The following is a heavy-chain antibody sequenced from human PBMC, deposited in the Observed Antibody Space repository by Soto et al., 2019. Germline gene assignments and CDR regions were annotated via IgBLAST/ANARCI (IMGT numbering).Heavy chain of an antibody. CDR1: GGSISYEYYH. D-gene: IGHD3-16*01. CDR2: VHYSGSI. Sequence: QVQLQQSGPGLVKPSRTLSLTCTVSGGSISYEYYHRTWIRQSPGKGLEWIGYVHYSGSIMYNPSFKSRVTISVDTSKNQFSLHLSSVTAADTAVYFCVREDDGGDREYYGLDVWGQGTTVTVSS. CDR3: VREDDGGDREYYGLDV. J-gene: IGHJ6*02. V-gene: IGHV4-30-4*08.